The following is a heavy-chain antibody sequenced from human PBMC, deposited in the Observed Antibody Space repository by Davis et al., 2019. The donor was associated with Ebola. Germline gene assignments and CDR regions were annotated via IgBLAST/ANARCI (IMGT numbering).Heavy chain of an antibody. D-gene: IGHD3-16*01. CDR3: ARDDKVMHFDY. CDR1: GYTLTSYY. CDR2: ISPNTGGT. J-gene: IGHJ4*02. Sequence: ASVKVSCKASGYTLTSYYIHWVRQAPGQGLEWMGWISPNTGGTNFARKFQGRLTMTRDTSINTAHMELSGLRSDDTAVYYCARDDKVMHFDYWGQGTLVTVSS. V-gene: IGHV1-2*02.